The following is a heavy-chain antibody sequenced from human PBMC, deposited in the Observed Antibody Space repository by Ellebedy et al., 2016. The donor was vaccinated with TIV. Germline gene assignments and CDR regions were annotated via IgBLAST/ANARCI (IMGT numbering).Heavy chain of an antibody. D-gene: IGHD2-21*02. Sequence: LRLSXFVSGGSISSGDYYWSWIRQPPGKGLEWIGSIYYSVSTSYNPSLKSRLSIPIDTSKNQFSLNLSSVTAADTAVYYCARDNGIIGVTNEDNWFDPWGQGTLVTVSS. V-gene: IGHV4-30-4*01. J-gene: IGHJ5*02. CDR1: GGSISSGDYY. CDR3: ARDNGIIGVTNEDNWFDP. CDR2: IYYSVST.